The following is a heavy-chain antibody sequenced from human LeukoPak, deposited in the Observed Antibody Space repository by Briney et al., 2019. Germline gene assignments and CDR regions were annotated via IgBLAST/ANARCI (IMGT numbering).Heavy chain of an antibody. CDR1: GFTFSTYS. CDR3: ARDYATDTDMV. D-gene: IGHD5-18*01. J-gene: IGHJ4*02. V-gene: IGHV3-30-3*01. CDR2: ISYDGNSK. Sequence: AGGSLRLSCAASGFTFSTYSMHWVRQAPGKGLEWVAAISYDGNSKYYADSLKGRFTISRDDSKNTLYLQMNSLGAEDTAVYYCARDYATDTDMVWGQGSLVTVSS.